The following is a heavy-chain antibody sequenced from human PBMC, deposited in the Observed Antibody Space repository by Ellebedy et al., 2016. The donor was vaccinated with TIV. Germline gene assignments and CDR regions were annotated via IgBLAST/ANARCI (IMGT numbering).Heavy chain of an antibody. CDR1: GFTFSNYN. CDR2: SSGTGGRT. CDR3: AKVSNGYGYYFDS. V-gene: IGHV3-64D*09. Sequence: GESLKISCSASGFTFSNYNMHWVRQAPGKGLEYVSASSGTGGRTYYADSVKGRFTISRDNSKSTLYLQMSSLKPEDTAVYYCAKVSNGYGYYFDSWGQGTPVTASS. D-gene: IGHD6-19*01. J-gene: IGHJ4*02.